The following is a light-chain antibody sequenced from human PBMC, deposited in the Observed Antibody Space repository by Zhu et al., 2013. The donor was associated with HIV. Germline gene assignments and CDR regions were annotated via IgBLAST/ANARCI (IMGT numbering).Light chain of an antibody. CDR1: QSVSSSY. V-gene: IGKV3-20*01. CDR3: QKYNSVPPIFT. J-gene: IGKJ3*01. Sequence: EIVLTQSPATLSLSPGERATLSCRASQSVSSSYLAWYQQKPGQAPRLLIYGASSRATGIPDRFSGSGSGTDFTLTISTLQPEDVATYFCQKYNSVPPIFTFGPGTKVDIK. CDR2: GAS.